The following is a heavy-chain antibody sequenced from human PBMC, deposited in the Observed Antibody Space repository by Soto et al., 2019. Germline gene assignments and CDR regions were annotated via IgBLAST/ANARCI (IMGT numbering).Heavy chain of an antibody. CDR3: ARDDDYSYGMDV. CDR1: GGSISSGDYY. Sequence: QVQLQESGPGLVKPSQTLSLTCTVSGGSISSGDYYWSWIRQPPGKGLEWIGYIYYSGSTYYNPSLQSRITTSVVTSQNQFSLKLSSVTAADTAVYYCARDDDYSYGMDVWGQGTTVTVSS. J-gene: IGHJ6*02. CDR2: IYYSGST. V-gene: IGHV4-30-4*01.